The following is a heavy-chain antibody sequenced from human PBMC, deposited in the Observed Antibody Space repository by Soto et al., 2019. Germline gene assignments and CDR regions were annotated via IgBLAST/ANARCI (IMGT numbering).Heavy chain of an antibody. CDR3: TTDSYITSIIVRFEY. J-gene: IGHJ4*01. V-gene: IGHV3-15*07. CDR2: VKSKNDGGTT. D-gene: IGHD3-22*01. CDR1: YFTFSNAW. Sequence: PVWPLRLSWTASYFTFSNAWSNWVLKNPFKLLEWVGRVKSKNDGGTTDFAAPVKGRFAISRDDSKNMVYLEMNSLQTEDTAIYYCTTDSYITSIIVRFEYWGHGTLVTVSS.